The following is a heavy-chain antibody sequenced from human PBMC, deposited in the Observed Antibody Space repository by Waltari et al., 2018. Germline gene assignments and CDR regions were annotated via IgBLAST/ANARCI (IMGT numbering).Heavy chain of an antibody. Sequence: EVQLVESGGGLVQPGGSLRLSCAASGFTFSSYEMNWVRQAPGKGLEWVSYISSSGSTIEYADTVKGRFTISRDNAKNSLYLQMNSLRAEDTAVYYCARSPGDLDPDYYYYGMDVWGQGTTVTVSS. CDR2: ISSSGSTI. D-gene: IGHD3-10*01. J-gene: IGHJ6*02. CDR3: ARSPGDLDPDYYYYGMDV. CDR1: GFTFSSYE. V-gene: IGHV3-48*03.